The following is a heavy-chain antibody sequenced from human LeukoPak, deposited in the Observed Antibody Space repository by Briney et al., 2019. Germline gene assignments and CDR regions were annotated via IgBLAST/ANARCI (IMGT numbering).Heavy chain of an antibody. CDR1: GFTFSSYS. CDR3: ARDRRFHTNWFDP. J-gene: IGHJ5*02. Sequence: PGGALRLSCAASGFTFSSYSMNWVRQAPGKGLEWVSYISSSSSTIYYADSVKGRFTISRDNAKNSLYLQRNSLRDEDTAVYYCARDRRFHTNWFDPWGQGTLVTVSS. V-gene: IGHV3-48*02. D-gene: IGHD3-3*01. CDR2: ISSSSSTI.